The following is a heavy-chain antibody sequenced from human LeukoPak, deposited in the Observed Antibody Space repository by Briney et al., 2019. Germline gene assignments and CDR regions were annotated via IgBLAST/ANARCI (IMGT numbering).Heavy chain of an antibody. Sequence: GSLRLSCAASGFTFSNYEMNWVRQVPGKGLEWISFINSNGRTIYYADSVRGRFTISRDNAKNSLYLQMNSLAAEDTALYFCVRDVAEYYFDFWGQGTLVTVSS. D-gene: IGHD2/OR15-2a*01. CDR3: VRDVAEYYFDF. V-gene: IGHV3-48*03. CDR2: INSNGRTI. J-gene: IGHJ4*02. CDR1: GFTFSNYE.